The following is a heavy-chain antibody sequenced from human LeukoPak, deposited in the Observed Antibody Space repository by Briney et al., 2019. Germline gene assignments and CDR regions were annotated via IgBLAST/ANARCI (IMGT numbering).Heavy chain of an antibody. CDR2: IYSGGST. CDR1: GFTVSSNY. D-gene: IGHD3-10*01. Sequence: GGSLRLSCAASGFTVSSNYMSWVRQAPGKGLEWVSVIYSGGSTYYADSVKGRFTISRDNAKNSLYLQMNSLRAEDTAVYYCARDSRYYGSGSYLLSDYWGQGTLVTVSS. J-gene: IGHJ4*02. V-gene: IGHV3-53*01. CDR3: ARDSRYYGSGSYLLSDY.